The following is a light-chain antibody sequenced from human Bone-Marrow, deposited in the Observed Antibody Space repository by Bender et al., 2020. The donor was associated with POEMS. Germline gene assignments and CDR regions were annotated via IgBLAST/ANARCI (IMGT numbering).Light chain of an antibody. Sequence: QSVLTQPPSVSGAPGQTVTISCTGSNSNIGAGYEVHWYQQLPGTAPKLLIYGDTNRPSGVPDRFSGSKSGTSASLAITGLQAEDEADYFCQSYDSSLSGSVVFGGGTKLTVL. CDR2: GDT. CDR3: QSYDSSLSGSVV. CDR1: NSNIGAGYE. J-gene: IGLJ3*02. V-gene: IGLV1-40*01.